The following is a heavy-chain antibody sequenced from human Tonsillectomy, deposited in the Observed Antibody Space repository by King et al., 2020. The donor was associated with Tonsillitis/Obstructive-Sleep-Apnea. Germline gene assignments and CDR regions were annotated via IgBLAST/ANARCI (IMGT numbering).Heavy chain of an antibody. CDR3: AKAMVQGIIITIFDY. CDR2: ISGGGGRT. V-gene: IGHV3-23*04. D-gene: IGHD3-10*01. J-gene: IGHJ4*02. CDR1: GITFSSYA. Sequence: VQLVESGGGLVQPGGSLRLSCEASGITFSSYAMSWVRQAPGKGLEWVSTISGGGGRTYYADSVKGGFTISRENSKNTLYRQMNSLRAEDTAVYYCAKAMVQGIIITIFDYWGQGTLVTVSS.